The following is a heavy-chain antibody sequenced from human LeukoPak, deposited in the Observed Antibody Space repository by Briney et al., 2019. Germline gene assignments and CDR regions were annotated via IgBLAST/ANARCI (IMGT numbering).Heavy chain of an antibody. CDR3: SKDGALFRGFYDY. V-gene: IGHV3-23*01. CDR1: GITFSFYA. CDR2: ISGSGGST. J-gene: IGHJ4*02. Sequence: PGGSLRLSCAASGITFSFYAKRGVRQAPGKGLEWVSAISGSGGSTYYADSVKGRFTISRDNYKNTLYLQMNSLSAEHTAVYYCSKDGALFRGFYDYRGQGTLVTVSS. D-gene: IGHD3-10*01.